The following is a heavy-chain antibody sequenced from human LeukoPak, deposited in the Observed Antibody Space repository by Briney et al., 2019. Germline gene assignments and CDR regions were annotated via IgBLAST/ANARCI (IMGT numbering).Heavy chain of an antibody. CDR3: AREASGYYRDF. J-gene: IGHJ4*02. CDR1: GFTFGAHG. Sequence: GGSLRLSCAASGFTFGAHGMRWVRQAPGKGLEWVAVIWYDGSKQEYAESVKGRFTISRDDSKNTLYLQMNSLRAEDTAVYYCAREASGYYRDFWGQGTLVTVSS. D-gene: IGHD3-3*01. CDR2: IWYDGSKQ. V-gene: IGHV3-33*01.